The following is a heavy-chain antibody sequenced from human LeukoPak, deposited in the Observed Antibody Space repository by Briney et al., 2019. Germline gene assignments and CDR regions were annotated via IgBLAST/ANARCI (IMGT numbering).Heavy chain of an antibody. Sequence: GGSLRLSCAASGFTFSSYGVHWVRQAPGKGLEWVAVISYDGSNKYYADSVQGRFTISRDNAKSSLYLQMNSLRAEDTALYYCARAVSYSSSWFYHYYYGLDVWGQGTTVTVSS. J-gene: IGHJ6*02. CDR2: ISYDGSNK. CDR3: ARAVSYSSSWFYHYYYGLDV. CDR1: GFTFSSYG. V-gene: IGHV3-30*03. D-gene: IGHD6-13*01.